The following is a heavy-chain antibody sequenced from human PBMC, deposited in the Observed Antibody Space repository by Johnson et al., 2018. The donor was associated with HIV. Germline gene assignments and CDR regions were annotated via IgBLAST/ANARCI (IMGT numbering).Heavy chain of an antibody. J-gene: IGHJ3*02. CDR1: GFTFSSYA. Sequence: QVQLVESGGGLVQPGRSLRLSCAASGFTFSSYAMHWVRQAPGMGLEWVAVISYDGSNKYYADSVKGRFTISRDNSKNTAYLQRHSLRAEDTAVYYCARDRQRGGGDADAFDIWGQGTMVSVSS. CDR2: ISYDGSNK. V-gene: IGHV3-30*14. D-gene: IGHD3-16*01. CDR3: ARDRQRGGGDADAFDI.